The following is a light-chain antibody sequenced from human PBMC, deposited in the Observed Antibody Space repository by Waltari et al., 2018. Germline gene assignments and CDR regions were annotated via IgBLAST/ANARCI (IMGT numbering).Light chain of an antibody. CDR3: QQRWSGGT. CDR1: QNIKIY. Sequence: EIVLKQSPATMSLSTGERATLSCRASQNIKIYLSWYQQRHGQAPRLLIYDASKRATGVPGRFRGSGVGTCFTLTISGLEPEDSAVYFCQQRWSGGTFGAGTKVEI. J-gene: IGKJ4*01. V-gene: IGKV3-11*01. CDR2: DAS.